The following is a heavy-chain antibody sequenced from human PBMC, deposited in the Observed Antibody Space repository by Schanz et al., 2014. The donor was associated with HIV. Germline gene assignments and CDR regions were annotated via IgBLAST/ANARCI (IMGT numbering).Heavy chain of an antibody. Sequence: QVQLVESGGGVVQPGRSLRLSCAASGFTFDSYGIHWVRQAPGKGLEWGAVISYDGSNKKYADTVKGRFTISRDNSKNTLYLQMKSLRPEDTAVYYCAKAGLFFGQLWLGFFDYWGQGAQVTVSS. V-gene: IGHV3-30*18. CDR2: ISYDGSNK. J-gene: IGHJ4*02. D-gene: IGHD5-18*01. CDR3: AKAGLFFGQLWLGFFDY. CDR1: GFTFDSYG.